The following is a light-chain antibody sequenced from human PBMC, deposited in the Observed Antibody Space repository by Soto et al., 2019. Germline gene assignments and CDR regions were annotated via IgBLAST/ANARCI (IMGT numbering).Light chain of an antibody. CDR2: KTS. J-gene: IGKJ1*01. V-gene: IGKV1-5*03. CDR3: QQYNGYRWT. CDR1: QSISNW. Sequence: DIQITQSPSTLSASVGDRVTITCRASQSISNWLAWYQQKPGKAPKILIYKTSSLESGVPSRFSGSGSGTEFTLTISSLQPDDFATYYCQQYNGYRWTFGQGTKVDIK.